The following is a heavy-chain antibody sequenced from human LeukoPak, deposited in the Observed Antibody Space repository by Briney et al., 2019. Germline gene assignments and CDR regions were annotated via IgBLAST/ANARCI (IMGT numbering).Heavy chain of an antibody. V-gene: IGHV4-30-4*01. J-gene: IGHJ4*02. CDR2: IYYSGST. CDR1: GGSISSGDYY. Sequence: QASETLSLTCTVSGGSISSGDYYWSWIRQPPGKGLEWIGYIYYSGSTYYNPSLKSRVTISVDTSENQFSLKLSSVTAADTAVYYCAVYYYDSSGYLNYFDYWGQGTLVTVSS. CDR3: AVYYYDSSGYLNYFDY. D-gene: IGHD3-22*01.